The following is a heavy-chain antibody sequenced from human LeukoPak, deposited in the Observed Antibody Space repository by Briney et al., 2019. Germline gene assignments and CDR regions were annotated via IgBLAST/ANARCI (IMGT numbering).Heavy chain of an antibody. V-gene: IGHV3-30-3*01. CDR3: ARDYGDYVSPYYYGMDV. CDR2: ISYDGSNK. D-gene: IGHD4-17*01. J-gene: IGHJ6*02. Sequence: GGSLRLSCAASGFTFSSYAMHWVRQAPGEGLEWVAVISYDGSNKYYADSVKGRFTISRDNSKNTLYLQMNSLRAEDTAVYYCARDYGDYVSPYYYGMDVWGQGTTVTVSS. CDR1: GFTFSSYA.